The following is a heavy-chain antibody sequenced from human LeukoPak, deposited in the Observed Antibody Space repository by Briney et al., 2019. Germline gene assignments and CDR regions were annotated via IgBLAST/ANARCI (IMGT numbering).Heavy chain of an antibody. Sequence: GGSLRLSCAASGFTVSSNYMSWVRQAPGKGLEWVSVIYSGGSTYYADSVKGRFTISRDNSKNTLYLQMNSLRAEDTAVYYCARGSYYYYYDSSGYEGTGFDYWGQGTLVTVSS. CDR2: IYSGGST. D-gene: IGHD3-22*01. J-gene: IGHJ4*02. CDR3: ARGSYYYYYDSSGYEGTGFDY. CDR1: GFTVSSNY. V-gene: IGHV3-53*01.